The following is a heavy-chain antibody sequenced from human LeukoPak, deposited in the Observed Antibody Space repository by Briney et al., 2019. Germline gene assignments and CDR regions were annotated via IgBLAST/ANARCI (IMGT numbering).Heavy chain of an antibody. CDR3: TRDFQNRKWYDGPGYYFDF. Sequence: GASVKVSCKASGYTFTGYYMHWVRQAPGQGLQWVGCIHLNSGGTNYAQKFQDRVTMTADTSITTAYMELTRLRSDDTAVYYCTRDFQNRKWYDGPGYYFDFWGQGTLVTVSS. D-gene: IGHD2-15*01. J-gene: IGHJ4*02. V-gene: IGHV1-2*02. CDR1: GYTFTGYY. CDR2: IHLNSGGT.